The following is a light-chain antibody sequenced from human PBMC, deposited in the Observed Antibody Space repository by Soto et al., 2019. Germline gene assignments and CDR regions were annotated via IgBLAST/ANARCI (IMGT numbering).Light chain of an antibody. V-gene: IGLV2-14*03. CDR2: DVS. CDR3: TSYTTSKPPR. CDR1: SSDVGGYNY. J-gene: IGLJ2*01. Sequence: QSVLTQPASVSGSPGQSITISCNGTSSDVGGYNYVSWYQQHPGKAPKLMIYDVSSRPSGVSNRFSGSKSGNTASLTISGLLSEDEADYSCTSYTTSKPPRFGGGNKVTVL.